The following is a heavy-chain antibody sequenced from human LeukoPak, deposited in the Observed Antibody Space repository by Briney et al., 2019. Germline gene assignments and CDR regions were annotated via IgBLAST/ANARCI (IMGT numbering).Heavy chain of an antibody. CDR3: ARVYVDTAMYDY. V-gene: IGHV4-39*07. J-gene: IGHJ4*02. Sequence: SETLSLTCTVSGGSISSSSYYWGWIRQPPGKGLQWIGSIYYSGSTYYNPSLKSRVTISVDTSKNQFSLKLSSVTAADTAVYYCARVYVDTAMYDYWGQGTLVTVSS. D-gene: IGHD5-18*01. CDR1: GGSISSSSYY. CDR2: IYYSGST.